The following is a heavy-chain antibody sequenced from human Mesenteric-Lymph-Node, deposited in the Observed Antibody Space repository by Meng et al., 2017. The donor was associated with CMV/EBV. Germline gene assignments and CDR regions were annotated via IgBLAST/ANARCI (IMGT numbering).Heavy chain of an antibody. V-gene: IGHV3-23*01. J-gene: IGHJ4*02. CDR2: ISASGGRK. Sequence: SCAASGLTFTAYAMTWVRQAPGKGLEWVSGISASGGRKGYADSVKGRFTISRDDSKNTLSLQMNSLGVEDTAVYYCAKDAYDFWGGPNNWGQGTLVTVSS. CDR1: GLTFTAYA. D-gene: IGHD3-3*01. CDR3: AKDAYDFWGGPNN.